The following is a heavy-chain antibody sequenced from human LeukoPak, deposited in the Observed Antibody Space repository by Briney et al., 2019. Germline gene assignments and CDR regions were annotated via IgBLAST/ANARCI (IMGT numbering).Heavy chain of an antibody. CDR1: GFTFSSYA. V-gene: IGHV3-64*01. J-gene: IGHJ5*02. CDR3: ARDARITIFGVVNWFDP. D-gene: IGHD3-3*01. Sequence: GGSLRPSCAASGFTFSSYAMHWVRQAPGKGLEYVSAISSNGGSTYYANSVKGRFTISRDNSKNTLYLQMGSLRAEDMAVYYCARDARITIFGVVNWFDPWGQGTLVTVSS. CDR2: ISSNGGST.